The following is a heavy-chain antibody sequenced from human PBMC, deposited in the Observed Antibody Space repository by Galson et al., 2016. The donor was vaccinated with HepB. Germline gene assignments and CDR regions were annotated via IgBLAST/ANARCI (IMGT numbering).Heavy chain of an antibody. Sequence: SLRLSCAASGFTFSSYAMHWVRQAPGKGLEWVAVISFDGSNKYYAESVKGRFTISRDNSKNTLYLQMNSLRAEDTAVYYCARAPLEMATIQRGYFDYWGQGTLVTVSS. CDR2: ISFDGSNK. J-gene: IGHJ4*02. CDR1: GFTFSSYA. CDR3: ARAPLEMATIQRGYFDY. D-gene: IGHD5-24*01. V-gene: IGHV3-30-3*01.